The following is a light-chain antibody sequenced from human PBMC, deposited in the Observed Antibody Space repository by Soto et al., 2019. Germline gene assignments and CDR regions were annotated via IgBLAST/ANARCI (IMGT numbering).Light chain of an antibody. Sequence: EVVMTQTPVTLSASPGESATLSCRASQSVDNNVAWYQQKPGQAPRLLIVGSFARATGIPARFSGSGSGSEFTLTISGLQSEDFAIYYCQQYNARPPITFGQGTRLEIK. CDR2: GSF. V-gene: IGKV3-15*01. CDR1: QSVDNN. J-gene: IGKJ5*01. CDR3: QQYNARPPIT.